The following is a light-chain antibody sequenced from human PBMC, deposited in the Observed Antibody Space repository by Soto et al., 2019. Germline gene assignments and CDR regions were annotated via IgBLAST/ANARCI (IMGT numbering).Light chain of an antibody. V-gene: IGKV1-5*03. J-gene: IGKJ1*01. CDR2: KAS. CDR3: QQYNSLPWT. CDR1: QSISSW. Sequence: DIQMTQSPSTLSASVGDRVTITCRASQSISSWLAWYQQKPGKAPKLLIYKASTLKSGVPSRFSGSGSGTEFTLTINRLQPDDFATYYCQQYNSLPWTFGQGTKVDI.